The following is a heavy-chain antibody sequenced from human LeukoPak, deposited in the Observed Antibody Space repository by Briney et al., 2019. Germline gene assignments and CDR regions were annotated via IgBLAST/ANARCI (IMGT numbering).Heavy chain of an antibody. CDR1: GFTFTSYA. Sequence: PGGSLRLSCAASGFTFTSYAMSWVRQAPGKGLEWVSAVSGSGGSTYYADSVKGRFTISRDNSKNTLYLQMNSLRAEDTAVYYCAKLFCSSTSCSRGPHFDYWGQGILVTVSS. J-gene: IGHJ4*02. V-gene: IGHV3-23*01. CDR3: AKLFCSSTSCSRGPHFDY. CDR2: VSGSGGST. D-gene: IGHD2-2*01.